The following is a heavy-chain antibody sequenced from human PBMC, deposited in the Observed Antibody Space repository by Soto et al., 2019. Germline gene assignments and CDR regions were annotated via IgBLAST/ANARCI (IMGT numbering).Heavy chain of an antibody. CDR3: ARSFREGYNDDPYFFDY. V-gene: IGHV2-5*02. D-gene: IGHD1-1*01. J-gene: IGHJ4*02. Sequence: ESGPNAGEPTQTLTLTCTFSGFSLTTTGEAVGWIRLPPGKALEWLALVYWDDDKAYSPSLKTRLTITKDSSKKQVVLTMTNMDPVDTATYYFARSFREGYNDDPYFFDYWGQGTLVTVSS. CDR1: GFSLTTTGEA. CDR2: VYWDDDK.